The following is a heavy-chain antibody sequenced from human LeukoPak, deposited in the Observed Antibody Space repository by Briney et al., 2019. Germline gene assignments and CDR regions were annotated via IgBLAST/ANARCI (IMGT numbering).Heavy chain of an antibody. Sequence: GASVKVSCKASGYTFTSYGISWVRQAPGQGLEWMGRIIPILGIANYAQKFQGRVTITADKSTSTAYMELSSLRSEDTAVYYCARDNGYYYDSSGHYSFAYWGQGTLVTASS. D-gene: IGHD3-22*01. CDR3: ARDNGYYYDSSGHYSFAY. J-gene: IGHJ4*02. CDR1: GYTFTSYG. V-gene: IGHV1-69*04. CDR2: IIPILGIA.